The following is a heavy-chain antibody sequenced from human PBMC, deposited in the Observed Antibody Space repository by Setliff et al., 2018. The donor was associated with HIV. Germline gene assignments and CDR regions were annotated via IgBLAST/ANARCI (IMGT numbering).Heavy chain of an antibody. V-gene: IGHV1-46*01. CDR2: INPSGGST. J-gene: IGHJ6*03. CDR3: ARNPRIAVAGTDYYYHMDV. CDR1: GYTFTSYY. D-gene: IGHD6-19*01. Sequence: ASVKVSCKASGYTFTSYYMHWVRQAPGQGLEWMGIINPSGGSTSYAQEFQGRVTMTRDTSTSTVYMELSSLRSEDTAVYYCARNPRIAVAGTDYYYHMDVWGKGTTVTVSS.